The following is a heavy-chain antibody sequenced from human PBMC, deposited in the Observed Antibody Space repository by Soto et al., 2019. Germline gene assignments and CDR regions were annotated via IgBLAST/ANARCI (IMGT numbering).Heavy chain of an antibody. Sequence: PSETLSLTCTVSGGSISSSSYYWGWIRQPPGKGLEWIGSIFYSGSTYYNPSLKSRVTISVDTSKNQFSLRLSSVTAADTAVYYCASVGSLWFGELIFNSYYGMDVWGQGTTVPVSS. CDR3: ASVGSLWFGELIFNSYYGMDV. CDR2: IFYSGST. J-gene: IGHJ6*02. D-gene: IGHD3-10*01. V-gene: IGHV4-39*07. CDR1: GGSISSSSYY.